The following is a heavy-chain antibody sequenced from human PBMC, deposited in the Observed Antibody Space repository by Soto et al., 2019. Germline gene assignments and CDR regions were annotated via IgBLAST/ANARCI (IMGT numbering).Heavy chain of an antibody. J-gene: IGHJ4*02. CDR3: ARGIAARIFDY. CDR1: GGSISSGGYS. CDR2: IYHSGST. Sequence: PSETLSLTCAVSGGSISSGGYSWSWIRQPPGKGLEWIGYIYHSGSTYYNPSLKSRVTISVDRSKNQFSLKLSSVTAADTAVYYCARGIAARIFDYWGQGTLVTVSS. D-gene: IGHD6-6*01. V-gene: IGHV4-30-2*01.